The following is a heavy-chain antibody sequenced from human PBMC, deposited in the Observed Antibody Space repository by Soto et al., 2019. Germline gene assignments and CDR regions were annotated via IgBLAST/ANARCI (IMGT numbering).Heavy chain of an antibody. Sequence: GASVKVSCKASGGTFSSYTISWVRQAPGQGLEWMGRIIPILGIANYAQKFQGRATITADKSTSTAYMELSSLRSEDTAVYYFARGSPVYCSGGSCYFGAFDYWGQGTLVTVSS. CDR2: IIPILGIA. D-gene: IGHD2-15*01. CDR3: ARGSPVYCSGGSCYFGAFDY. CDR1: GGTFSSYT. J-gene: IGHJ4*02. V-gene: IGHV1-69*02.